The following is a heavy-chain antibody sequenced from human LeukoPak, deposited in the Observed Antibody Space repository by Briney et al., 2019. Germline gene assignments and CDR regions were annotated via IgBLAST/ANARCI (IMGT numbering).Heavy chain of an antibody. D-gene: IGHD2-15*01. CDR1: GFTFSSYG. J-gene: IGHJ4*02. CDR2: ISVNGGST. Sequence: PGGSLRLSCAASGFTFSSYGMHWVRQAPGKGLEWVSTISVNGGSTYYADSVKGRFTISRDNSKNTLYLQMNSLRAEDTAVYYCAKEWPLDIVVVVAASFDYWGQGTLVTVSS. CDR3: AKEWPLDIVVVVAASFDY. V-gene: IGHV3-23*01.